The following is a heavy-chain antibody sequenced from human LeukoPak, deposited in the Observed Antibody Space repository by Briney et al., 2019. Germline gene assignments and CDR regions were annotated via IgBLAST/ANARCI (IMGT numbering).Heavy chain of an antibody. CDR2: IKLDGSEK. Sequence: GGSLRLSCAASGFTFSNYWMSWVRLAPGKGLEWVANIKLDGSEKYYVDSVKGRFTISRDNAKNSLYLQMKSLGAEDTAVYYCAREETFYYDSSGYYVYWGQGTLVTVSS. CDR3: AREETFYYDSSGYYVY. CDR1: GFTFSNYW. V-gene: IGHV3-7*01. D-gene: IGHD3-22*01. J-gene: IGHJ4*02.